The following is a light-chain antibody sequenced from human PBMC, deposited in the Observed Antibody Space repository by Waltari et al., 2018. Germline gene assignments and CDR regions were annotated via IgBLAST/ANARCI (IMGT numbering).Light chain of an antibody. CDR3: QQYRDWPRT. J-gene: IGKJ1*01. CDR1: QIIGSN. CDR2: DAT. V-gene: IGKV3-15*01. Sequence: EIVMTQSPATLSVSPGERAPLSCRASQIIGSNLAWYQQKPGQAPRLLIYDATTRDTDIAARFSGSGSGTEFTLTISSLQSEDFAVYFCQQYRDWPRTFGHGTKVETK.